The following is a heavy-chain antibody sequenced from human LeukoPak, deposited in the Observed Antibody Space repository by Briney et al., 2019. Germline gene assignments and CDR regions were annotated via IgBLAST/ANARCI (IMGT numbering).Heavy chain of an antibody. CDR1: GGSINTYY. V-gene: IGHV4-4*07. J-gene: IGHJ6*03. D-gene: IGHD3-22*01. Sequence: SETLSLTCTVSGGSINTYYWSWIRQPAGKGLEWIGRIYTSGSTNYNPSLKSRVTMSVDTSKNQFSLKLSSVTAADTAVYYCAREEYYYDSSGYYYPNYYYYYMDVWGKGTTVTISS. CDR3: AREEYYYDSSGYYYPNYYYYYMDV. CDR2: IYTSGST.